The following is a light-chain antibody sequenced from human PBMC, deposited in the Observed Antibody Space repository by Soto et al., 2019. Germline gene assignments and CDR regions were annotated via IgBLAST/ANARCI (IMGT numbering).Light chain of an antibody. Sequence: DVVMTQSPLSLPVTLGQPASISCRSSQSLINSDGSTYLNRCQQSTGQTPRRLIYEVSDRDYGVADRCCGSGAWTDFTLNISRVEAGDGGVYYCMQRTHRPWTFGQGTEVEIK. J-gene: IGKJ1*01. V-gene: IGKV2-30*01. CDR3: MQRTHRPWT. CDR2: EVS. CDR1: QSLINSDGSTY.